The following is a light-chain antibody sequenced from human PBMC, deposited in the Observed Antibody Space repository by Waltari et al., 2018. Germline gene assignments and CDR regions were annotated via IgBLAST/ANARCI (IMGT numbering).Light chain of an antibody. CDR3: QQYGHSPIT. CDR2: DVS. Sequence: EVVLTPSPGALTLSPGERATLSCRASQSVNANYIPWYQRRPGKAPRLLMYDVSTRATGTPDRFSGSGSGTDFTLTISRLEPEDLAIYFCQQYGHSPITFGGGTKVEIK. CDR1: QSVNANY. J-gene: IGKJ4*01. V-gene: IGKV3-20*01.